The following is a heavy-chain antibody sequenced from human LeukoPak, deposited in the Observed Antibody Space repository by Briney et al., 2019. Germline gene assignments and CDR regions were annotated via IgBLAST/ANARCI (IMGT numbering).Heavy chain of an antibody. CDR2: VNLDGDT. CDR1: NGSFSGYY. CDR3: ARAAWNGGGGFDP. V-gene: IGHV4-34*01. Sequence: SETLSLTCAVYNGSFSGYYWSWIRQSPGKGLEWIGEVNLDGDTNYNPSLRSRVTISIDTSKNHFSLNLRPVTAADTAVYNCARAAWNGGGGFDPWGQGTLVTVSS. J-gene: IGHJ5*02. D-gene: IGHD3-16*01.